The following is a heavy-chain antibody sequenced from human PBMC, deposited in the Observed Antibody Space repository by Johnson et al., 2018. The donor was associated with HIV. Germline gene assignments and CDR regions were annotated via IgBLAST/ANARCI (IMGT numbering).Heavy chain of an antibody. CDR1: GFTFSRYA. V-gene: IGHV3-30*18. Sequence: QVQLVESGGGVVQPGRSLRISCEASGFTFSRYAMHWVRQAPGKGLDWVAVISNEGEGKYYADYVKGRFTISRDNSKNTLYLQMNSLRAEDTAVYYCAKAGLGERLMGAFDIWGQGTMVTVSS. CDR3: AKAGLGERLMGAFDI. J-gene: IGHJ3*02. CDR2: ISNEGEGK. D-gene: IGHD3-16*01.